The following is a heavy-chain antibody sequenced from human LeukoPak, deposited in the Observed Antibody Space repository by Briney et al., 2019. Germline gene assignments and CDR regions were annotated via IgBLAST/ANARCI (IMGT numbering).Heavy chain of an antibody. Sequence: SETLSLTCTVSGGSISSGDYYWSWIRQPPGKGLEWIGYIYYSGSTYYNPSLKSRVTISVDTSKNQFSLKLSSVTAADTAVYYCARGGGDTMVRGVIWNYWGQGTRVTVSS. D-gene: IGHD3-10*01. V-gene: IGHV4-30-4*01. CDR1: GGSISSGDYY. J-gene: IGHJ4*02. CDR2: IYYSGST. CDR3: ARGGGDTMVRGVIWNY.